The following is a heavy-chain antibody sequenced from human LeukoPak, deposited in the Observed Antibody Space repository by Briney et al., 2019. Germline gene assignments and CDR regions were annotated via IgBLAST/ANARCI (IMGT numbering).Heavy chain of an antibody. CDR3: ARGQYHLLYWYFDL. V-gene: IGHV4-4*07. D-gene: IGHD2-2*01. Sequence: SETLSLTCTVSGGSISSYYWSWIRQPAGKGLEWIGRIYSSGSNNYNPSLKSRVTMSVDTSKNQFSLKLSSVTAADTAVYYCARGQYHLLYWYFDLWGRGTLVTVSS. CDR2: IYSSGSN. CDR1: GGSISSYY. J-gene: IGHJ2*01.